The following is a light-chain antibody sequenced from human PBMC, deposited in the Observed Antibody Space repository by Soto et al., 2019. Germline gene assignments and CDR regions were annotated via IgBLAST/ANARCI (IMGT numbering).Light chain of an antibody. CDR3: SSYSSSSTLVV. Sequence: QSVLTQPASVSGSPGQSITIPCTGTSSDIGGYNYVSWYQQFPGKAPKLMIYDVSNRPSGVSNRFSASKSGNTASLTISGLQADDEATYYCSSYSSSSTLVVFGGGTQLTVL. J-gene: IGLJ2*01. CDR1: SSDIGGYNY. CDR2: DVS. V-gene: IGLV2-14*01.